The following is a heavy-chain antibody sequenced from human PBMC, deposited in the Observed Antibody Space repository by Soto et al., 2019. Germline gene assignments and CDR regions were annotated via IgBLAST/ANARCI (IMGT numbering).Heavy chain of an antibody. CDR3: AKDPSIAAPPYYYYYGMDV. Sequence: LRLSCAASGFTFSSYGMHWVRQAPDKGLEWVAVISYDGSNKYYADSVKGRFTISRDNSKNTLYLQMNSLRAEDTAVYYCAKDPSIAAPPYYYYYGMDVWGQGTTVTVSS. CDR2: ISYDGSNK. D-gene: IGHD6-6*01. CDR1: GFTFSSYG. V-gene: IGHV3-30*18. J-gene: IGHJ6*02.